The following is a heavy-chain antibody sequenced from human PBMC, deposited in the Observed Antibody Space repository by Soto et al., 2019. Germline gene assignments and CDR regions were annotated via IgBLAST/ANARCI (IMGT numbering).Heavy chain of an antibody. CDR3: SRERGGYRSSRAFDS. J-gene: IGHJ4*02. CDR2: IIPIFGPATA. D-gene: IGHD6-13*01. V-gene: IGHV1-69*01. Sequence: QVQLVQSGAEVKKPGSSVKVSCKASGGTFSSHGISWVRQAPGQGLEWMGGIIPIFGPATADYAPKLQGRVMITADESTSTAYMELSSLRSEDTALFYCSRERGGYRSSRAFDSWGQGTLVTVSS. CDR1: GGTFSSHG.